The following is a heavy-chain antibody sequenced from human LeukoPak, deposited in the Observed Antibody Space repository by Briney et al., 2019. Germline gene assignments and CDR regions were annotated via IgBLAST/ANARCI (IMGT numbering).Heavy chain of an antibody. V-gene: IGHV3-30*02. J-gene: IGHJ1*01. CDR1: GFTFSSYG. CDR2: IRYDGSNK. Sequence: GGSLRLSCAASGFTFSSYGMHWVRQAPGKGLEWVVFIRYDGSNKYYADSVKGRFTISRDNSKNTLYLQMNSLRAEDTTVYYCAKDIGQRYSSSWLGSEYFQHWGQGTLVTVSS. CDR3: AKDIGQRYSSSWLGSEYFQH. D-gene: IGHD6-13*01.